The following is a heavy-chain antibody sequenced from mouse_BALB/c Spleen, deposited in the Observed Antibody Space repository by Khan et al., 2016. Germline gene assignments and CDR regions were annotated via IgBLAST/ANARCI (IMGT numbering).Heavy chain of an antibody. V-gene: IGHV14-3*02. CDR1: GFSIQDTY. CDR2: IDPPNDNT. D-gene: IGHD1-1*01. J-gene: IGHJ2*01. CDR3: ARMYYGDY. Sequence: EVQLQESGAELVKPGASVKLSCTASGFSIQDTYIHWVRQRPEQGLDWIGRIDPPNDNTKYDPKFQGQATITADTSSNTAYLQPRSLTYEDTAVDYCARMYYGDYWGQGTTLTVSS.